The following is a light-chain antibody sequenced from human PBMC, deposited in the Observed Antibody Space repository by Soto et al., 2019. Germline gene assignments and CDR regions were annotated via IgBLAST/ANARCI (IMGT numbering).Light chain of an antibody. CDR1: RSVSGTY. Sequence: EIVLTQSPATLSLSPGERATLSCGASRSVSGTYLAWYQQKPGLAPRLLIYAASSRATGIPDRFSGSGSGTDFTLTINRLEPEDFATYYCQQANSFPRTFGGGTKVDIK. CDR2: AAS. CDR3: QQANSFPRT. V-gene: IGKV3D-20*01. J-gene: IGKJ4*01.